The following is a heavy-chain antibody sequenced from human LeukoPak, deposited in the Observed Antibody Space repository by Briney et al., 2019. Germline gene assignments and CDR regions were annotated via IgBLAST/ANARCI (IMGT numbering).Heavy chain of an antibody. J-gene: IGHJ6*03. CDR3: ARVGSSWPRSGYYYYMDV. Sequence: SETLSLTCTVSGGSISSYYWSWIRQPPGKGLEWIGYIYYSGSTNYNPSLKSRVTISVDTSKNQFSLKLSSVTAADTAVYYCARVGSSWPRSGYYYYMDVWGKGTTVTVS. V-gene: IGHV4-59*01. D-gene: IGHD6-13*01. CDR1: GGSISSYY. CDR2: IYYSGST.